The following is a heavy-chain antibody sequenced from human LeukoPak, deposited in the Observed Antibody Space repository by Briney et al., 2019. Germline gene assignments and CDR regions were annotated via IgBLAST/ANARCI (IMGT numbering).Heavy chain of an antibody. V-gene: IGHV3-33*08. J-gene: IGHJ4*02. CDR1: GFTFDDYA. D-gene: IGHD3-3*01. CDR3: ARDFFDFWSGYSDGYFDY. Sequence: PGRSLRLSCAASGFTFDDYAMHWVRQAPGKGLEWVAVIWYDGSNKYYADSVKGRFTISRDNSKNTLYLQMNSLRAEDTAVYYCARDFFDFWSGYSDGYFDYWGQGTLVTVSS. CDR2: IWYDGSNK.